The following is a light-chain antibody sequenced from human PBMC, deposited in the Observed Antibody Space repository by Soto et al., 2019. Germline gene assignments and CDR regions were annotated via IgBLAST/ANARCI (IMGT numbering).Light chain of an antibody. CDR3: QQYETFSGT. Sequence: DIQMTQSPSTLSASVGDRVTITCRASQSISGWLAWYQQKPGEAPKLLIYDASALPRGVPSRFSGSGSGTKFTLTIASLQPDDFATSYCQQYETFSGTLGPGTKVDIK. J-gene: IGKJ1*01. CDR1: QSISGW. V-gene: IGKV1-5*01. CDR2: DAS.